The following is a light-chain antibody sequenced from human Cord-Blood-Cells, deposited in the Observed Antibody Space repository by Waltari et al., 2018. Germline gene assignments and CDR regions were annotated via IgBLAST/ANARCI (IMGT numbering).Light chain of an antibody. CDR1: SSDVGGYNY. CDR2: DVS. J-gene: IGLJ3*02. V-gene: IGLV2-14*01. Sequence: QSALTQPASVSGSPGQSITISCTGTSSDVGGYNYVSWYQQHPGKAPKLMIYDVSKRPSGVSNRFSGSKSGNTASLTISGLQAEDEADYYCSSYTSSSTWVFGGGTKLTFL. CDR3: SSYTSSSTWV.